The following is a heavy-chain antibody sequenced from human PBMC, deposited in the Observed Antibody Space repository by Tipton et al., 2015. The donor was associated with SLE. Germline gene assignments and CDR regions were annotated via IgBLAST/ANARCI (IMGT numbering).Heavy chain of an antibody. V-gene: IGHV3-66*02. CDR2: VSGSGGYT. J-gene: IGHJ4*02. CDR1: GFTVSSNY. Sequence: SLRLSCAASGFTVSSNYLSWVRQAPGKGLEWVSVVSGSGGYTYYADSVKGRFTISRDNSKNKLDLQMNSLRGEDKAVYHCVKEEAVPGQIDDWGQGILATVSS. D-gene: IGHD6-19*01. CDR3: VKEEAVPGQIDD.